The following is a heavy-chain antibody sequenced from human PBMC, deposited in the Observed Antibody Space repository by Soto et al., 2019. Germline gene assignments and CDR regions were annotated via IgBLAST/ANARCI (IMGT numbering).Heavy chain of an antibody. CDR3: ARDLLLWFGELSYFDY. Sequence: EVQLVESGGGLVKPGGSLRLSCAASGFTFSSYSMNWVRQAPGKGLEWVSSISSSSSYIYYADSVKGRFTISRDNAKNLLYLQMNSLRAEDTAVYYCARDLLLWFGELSYFDYWGQGTLVTVSS. J-gene: IGHJ4*02. CDR1: GFTFSSYS. CDR2: ISSSSSYI. V-gene: IGHV3-21*01. D-gene: IGHD3-10*01.